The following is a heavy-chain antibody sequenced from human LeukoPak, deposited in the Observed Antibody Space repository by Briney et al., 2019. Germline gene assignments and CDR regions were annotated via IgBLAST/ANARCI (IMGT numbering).Heavy chain of an antibody. CDR1: GGTFSSYG. V-gene: IGHV1-69*13. D-gene: IGHD2-15*01. J-gene: IGHJ6*03. Sequence: SVKVSCKASGGTFSSYGIRWVRQAPGQGLEWMGGIIPIFGTANYAQKFQGRVTITAEESTSTAYMELSSLRSEDTAVYYCAREPVLLRDYYYYMDVWGKGTTVTVSS. CDR3: AREPVLLRDYYYYMDV. CDR2: IIPIFGTA.